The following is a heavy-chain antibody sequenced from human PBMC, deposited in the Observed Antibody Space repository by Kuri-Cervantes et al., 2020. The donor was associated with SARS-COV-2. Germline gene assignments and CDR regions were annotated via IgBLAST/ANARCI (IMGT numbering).Heavy chain of an antibody. V-gene: IGHV4-38-2*02. CDR2: MYHSGST. Sequence: SETLSLTCTVSGYSISSGYYWGWIRQPPGKGLEWIGSMYHSGSTYYNPSLKSRVTISVDPSKNQFSLKLSSVTAADTAVYYCARGGAQWRGYHPLFGENRKTLDYWGQGTLVTVSS. D-gene: IGHD3-10*02. CDR1: GYSISSGYY. J-gene: IGHJ4*02. CDR3: ARGGAQWRGYHPLFGENRKTLDY.